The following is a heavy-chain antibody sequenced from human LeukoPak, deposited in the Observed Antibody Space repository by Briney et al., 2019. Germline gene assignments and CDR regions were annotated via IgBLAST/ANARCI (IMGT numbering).Heavy chain of an antibody. J-gene: IGHJ4*02. CDR2: LYSDGNT. CDR1: GFTVITND. Sequence: GGSPRLSCAASGFTVITNDMTWVRQAPGKGLEWGSVLYSDGNTKYADSVQVRFTISRDNPKNTLYLEMYSLSPDDTAVYYCARGVEPLAANTLAYWGQGTLVTVSS. V-gene: IGHV3-53*01. CDR3: ARGVEPLAANTLAY. D-gene: IGHD1-14*01.